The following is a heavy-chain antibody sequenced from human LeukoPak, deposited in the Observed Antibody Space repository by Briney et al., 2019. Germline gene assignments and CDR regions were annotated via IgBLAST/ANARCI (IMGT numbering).Heavy chain of an antibody. V-gene: IGHV1-2*02. D-gene: IGHD4-23*01. CDR3: ARYPYGGNSVYFDY. J-gene: IGHJ4*02. Sequence: GASVRVSCKASGYTFTGYYMHWVRQAPGQGLEWMGWINPNSGGTNYAQKFQGRVTMTRDTSISTAYMELSGLRSDDTAMYYCARYPYGGNSVYFDYWGQGTLLIVSS. CDR2: INPNSGGT. CDR1: GYTFTGYY.